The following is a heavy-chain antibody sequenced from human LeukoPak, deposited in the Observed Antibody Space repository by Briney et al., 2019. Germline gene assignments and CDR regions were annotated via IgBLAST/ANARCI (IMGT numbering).Heavy chain of an antibody. CDR2: MSGSGGMT. CDR1: GFTFSSFA. Sequence: PGGSLRLSCAASGFTFSSFAMSWVRQAPGEGLEWVSAMSGSGGMTYSADSVKGRFTISRDNSKNSLYLQMNSLRAEDTAVYYCARGGYSYGPFDYWGQGTLVTVSS. J-gene: IGHJ4*02. D-gene: IGHD5-18*01. V-gene: IGHV3-23*01. CDR3: ARGGYSYGPFDY.